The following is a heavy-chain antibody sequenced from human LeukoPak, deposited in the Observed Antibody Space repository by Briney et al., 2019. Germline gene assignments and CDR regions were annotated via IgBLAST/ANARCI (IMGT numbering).Heavy chain of an antibody. V-gene: IGHV4-39*07. J-gene: IGHJ4*02. CDR1: GGSITSSPYH. Sequence: SETLSLTCTVSGGSITSSPYHWAWIRQPPGRGPEWIGTVSHTGATQYSPSLTSRVTISLDTSKNQFSLKLSSVTAADTAVYYCARKTGYSSSWFVFRYFDYWGQGTLVTVSS. CDR3: ARKTGYSSSWFVFRYFDY. CDR2: VSHTGAT. D-gene: IGHD6-13*01.